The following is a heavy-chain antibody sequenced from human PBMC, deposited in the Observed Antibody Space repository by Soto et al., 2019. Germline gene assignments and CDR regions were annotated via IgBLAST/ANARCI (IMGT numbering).Heavy chain of an antibody. CDR1: GFTFSSYS. D-gene: IGHD1-26*01. Sequence: GGSLRLSCAASGFTFSSYSMNWVRQAPGKGLEWVSSISSSSSYIYYADSVKGRFTISRDNAKNSLYLQMNSLRAEDTAVYYCARVRVGATLLYFDYWGQGTLVTVSS. CDR3: ARVRVGATLLYFDY. V-gene: IGHV3-21*01. J-gene: IGHJ4*02. CDR2: ISSSSSYI.